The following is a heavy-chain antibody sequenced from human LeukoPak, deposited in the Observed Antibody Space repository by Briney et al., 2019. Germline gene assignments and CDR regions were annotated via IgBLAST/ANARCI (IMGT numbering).Heavy chain of an antibody. CDR2: IIPILGIA. V-gene: IGHV1-69*04. D-gene: IGHD5-24*01. CDR3: ARDKRWLQSTLDY. J-gene: IGHJ4*02. CDR1: GGTFSSYT. Sequence: ASVKVSCKASGGTFSSYTISWVRQAPGQGLEWMGRIIPILGIANYAQKFQGRVTITADKSTSTAYMELSSLRSDDTAVYYCARDKRWLQSTLDYWGQGTLVTVSS.